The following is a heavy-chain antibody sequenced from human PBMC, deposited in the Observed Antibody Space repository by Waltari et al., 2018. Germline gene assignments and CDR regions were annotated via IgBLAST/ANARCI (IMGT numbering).Heavy chain of an antibody. CDR3: ARDQAGLLDY. CDR2: IYHSGGT. J-gene: IGHJ4*02. CDR1: GYSISRGYY. D-gene: IGHD3-22*01. V-gene: IGHV4-38-2*02. Sequence: QVQLQESGPGLVKPSETLSLTCTVSGYSISRGYYWGWIRQPPGKGREWIWSIYHSGGTYYNPSLKSRGTISVDTSKNQFSLKLSSVTAADTAVYYCARDQAGLLDYWGQGTLVTVSS.